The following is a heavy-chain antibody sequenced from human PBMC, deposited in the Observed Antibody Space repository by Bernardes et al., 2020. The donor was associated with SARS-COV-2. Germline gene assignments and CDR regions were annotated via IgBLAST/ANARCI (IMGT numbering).Heavy chain of an antibody. D-gene: IGHD2-15*01. V-gene: IGHV3-9*01. J-gene: IGHJ4*02. Sequence: GGSLRLSCAASGFAFDDYAMHWVRQAPGKGLELVSSITWDSGNIVYAASVEGRFTISRDNAKNSLTLQMNSLRAEDTAVYYCARGWRENSFDYWGQGALVTVSS. CDR2: ITWDSGNI. CDR1: GFAFDDYA. CDR3: ARGWRENSFDY.